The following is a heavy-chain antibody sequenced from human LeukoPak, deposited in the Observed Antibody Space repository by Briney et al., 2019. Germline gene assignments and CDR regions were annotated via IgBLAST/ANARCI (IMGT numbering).Heavy chain of an antibody. D-gene: IGHD2-15*01. CDR1: GGSFSGYY. Sequence: SETLSLTCAVYGGSFSGYYWSWIRQPPGKGLEWIGEINHSGSTNYNPSLKSRVTISVDTSKNQFSLKLSSVTAADTAVYYCARDLLDDAFDIWGQGTMVTVSS. CDR2: INHSGST. J-gene: IGHJ3*02. V-gene: IGHV4-34*01. CDR3: ARDLLDDAFDI.